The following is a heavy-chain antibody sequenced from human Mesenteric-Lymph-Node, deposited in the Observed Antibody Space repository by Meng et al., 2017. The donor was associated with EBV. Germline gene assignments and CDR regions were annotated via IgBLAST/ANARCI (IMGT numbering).Heavy chain of an antibody. CDR3: ARGPSGYDWDYFDS. CDR1: GFAFSRIA. D-gene: IGHD5-12*01. V-gene: IGHV3-30-3*01. J-gene: IGHJ4*02. CDR2: ISYEGLNT. Sequence: QVQLVGXXXXXVQXGXXXRLSXXDSGFAFSRIAMHWVRQAPGKGLEWVAVISYEGLNTYYADSVQGRFTISRDNSKNTLYLQMNSLRTDDTAVYYCARGPSGYDWDYFDSWGQGTLVTVSS.